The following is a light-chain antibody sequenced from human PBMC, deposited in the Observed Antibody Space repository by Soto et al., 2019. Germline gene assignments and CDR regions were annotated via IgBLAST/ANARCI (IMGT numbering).Light chain of an antibody. J-gene: IGKJ5*01. Sequence: EFVWTQSQGPLSLSRGEGATLSCGASQTVSSYLLWYQQKPGQAPRLLIYGASNRATGIPDRFSGSGSGTEFTLTISSLQSEDFAVYYCQQYNNWPPITFGQGTRLEIK. V-gene: IGKV3D-15*01. CDR1: QTVSSY. CDR3: QQYNNWPPIT. CDR2: GAS.